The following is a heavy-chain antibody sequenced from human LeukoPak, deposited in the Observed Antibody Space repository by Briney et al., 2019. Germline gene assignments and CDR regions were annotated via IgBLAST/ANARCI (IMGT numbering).Heavy chain of an antibody. CDR3: AKVVDSGDYPFDY. J-gene: IGHJ4*02. D-gene: IGHD4-17*01. CDR2: ISGSGGST. Sequence: GGPLRLSCAASGFTFSSYAMSWVRQAPGKGLEWGSAISGSGGSTYYADSVKGRFTISRDNSKNTLYLQMNSLRAEDTAVYYCAKVVDSGDYPFDYWGQGTLVTVSS. V-gene: IGHV3-23*01. CDR1: GFTFSSYA.